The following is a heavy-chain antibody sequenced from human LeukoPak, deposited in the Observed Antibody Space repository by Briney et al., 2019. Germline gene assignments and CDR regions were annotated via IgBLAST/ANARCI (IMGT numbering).Heavy chain of an antibody. D-gene: IGHD3-22*01. CDR2: IIPILGIA. V-gene: IGHV1-69*04. CDR1: GGTFSSYA. J-gene: IGHJ5*02. CDR3: ARDPPYYYDSSGYFYNWFDP. Sequence: ASVKVSCKASGGTFSSYAISWVRQAPGQGLEWMGRIIPILGIANYARKFQGRVTITADKSTSTAYMELSSLRSEDTAVYYCARDPPYYYDSSGYFYNWFDPWGQGTLVTVSS.